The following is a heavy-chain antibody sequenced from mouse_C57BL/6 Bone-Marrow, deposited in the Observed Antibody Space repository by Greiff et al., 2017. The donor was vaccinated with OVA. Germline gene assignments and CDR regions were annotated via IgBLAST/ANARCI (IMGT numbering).Heavy chain of an antibody. CDR3: TTGSGYVRGAMDY. CDR1: GFNIKDDY. Sequence: VQLQQSGAELVRPGASVKLSCTASGFNIKDDYMHWVKQRPEQGLEWIGWIDPENGDTEYASKFQGKGTITADTSSTTAYLQLSSLTSEDTAVYYCTTGSGYVRGAMDYWGQGTSVTVSS. CDR2: IDPENGDT. V-gene: IGHV14-4*01. J-gene: IGHJ4*01. D-gene: IGHD3-2*02.